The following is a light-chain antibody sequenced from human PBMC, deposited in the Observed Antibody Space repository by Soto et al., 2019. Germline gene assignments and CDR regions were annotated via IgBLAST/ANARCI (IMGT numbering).Light chain of an antibody. V-gene: IGLV2-14*03. J-gene: IGLJ1*01. CDR3: NSYTISTTYV. CDR1: SSDVGHSNH. Sequence: QSALTQPAAVSESPGQSITISCTGSSSDVGHSNHVSWYPQHPGKAPKLIIYGVTNRPSGISNRFSGSKSGSTASLTISGLQPEDEADYYCNSYTISTTYVFGAGTKLTVL. CDR2: GVT.